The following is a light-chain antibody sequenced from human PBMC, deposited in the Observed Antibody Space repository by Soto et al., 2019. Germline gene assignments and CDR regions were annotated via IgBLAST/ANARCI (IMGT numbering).Light chain of an antibody. CDR2: GAS. CDR3: KQRDYWQVT. V-gene: IGKV3-15*01. J-gene: IGKJ5*01. CDR1: QSVSSN. Sequence: EIVMTQSPATLSVSPGERATLSCRASQSVSSNLAWYQQKPGQAPRLLIYGASTRATGIQARFSGSGSGTEFTLTIRSLQSEDFAVYYCKQRDYWQVTFGQGTRLEIK.